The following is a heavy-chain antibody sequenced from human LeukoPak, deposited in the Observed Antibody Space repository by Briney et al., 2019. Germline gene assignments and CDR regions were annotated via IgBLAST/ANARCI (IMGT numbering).Heavy chain of an antibody. J-gene: IGHJ3*02. CDR1: GGSISSYY. CDR3: ARRPVWRNAFDI. Sequence: SETLSLTCTVSGGSISSYYWSWIRQPPGKGLEWIGYIYTSGSTNYNPSLKSRVTISVDTSKNQFSLKLSSVTAADTAVYYCARRPVWRNAFDIWGQGTMVTVSS. V-gene: IGHV4-4*09. D-gene: IGHD3-16*01. CDR2: IYTSGST.